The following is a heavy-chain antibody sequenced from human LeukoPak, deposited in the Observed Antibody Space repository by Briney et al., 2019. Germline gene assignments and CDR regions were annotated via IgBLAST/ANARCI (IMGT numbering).Heavy chain of an antibody. D-gene: IGHD6-19*01. CDR3: VKDGSGWSFDY. CDR2: IQNTGGT. J-gene: IGHJ4*02. V-gene: IGHV4-59*01. Sequence: PSETLSLTCTVSSASISSYYWGWIRQSPGKGLEWIGYIQNTGGTNYNPSLKSRVSISKDTSKNQFSLQVRSVTAADTAVYYCVKDGSGWSFDYWGQGTLVTVSS. CDR1: SASISSYY.